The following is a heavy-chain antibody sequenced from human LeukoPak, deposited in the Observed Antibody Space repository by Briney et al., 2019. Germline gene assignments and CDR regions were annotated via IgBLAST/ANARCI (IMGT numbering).Heavy chain of an antibody. D-gene: IGHD1-14*01. CDR2: INHSGST. Sequence: SETLSLTCAAYGGSFSGYYWSWIRQPPGKGLEWIGEINHSGSTNYNPSLKSRVTISVDTSKNQFSLKLSSVTAADTAVYYCARAQPVLFDYWGQGTLVTVSS. CDR1: GGSFSGYY. CDR3: ARAQPVLFDY. J-gene: IGHJ4*02. V-gene: IGHV4-34*01.